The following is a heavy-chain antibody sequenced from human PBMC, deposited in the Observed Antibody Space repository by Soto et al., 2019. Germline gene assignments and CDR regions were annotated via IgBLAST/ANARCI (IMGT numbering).Heavy chain of an antibody. V-gene: IGHV4-30-4*01. Sequence: SVTLSLTXTVSGDSINSADYYWSWLRQPPGKGLEWIGYIYYSRSDYYNPSLCRRATITIDTSRNQFSLNLISVTAADTAAYYCARVVQFYDSSGYSFYYFDYWGPGALVTVSS. CDR3: ARVVQFYDSSGYSFYYFDY. CDR1: GDSINSADYY. J-gene: IGHJ4*02. CDR2: IYYSRSD. D-gene: IGHD3-22*01.